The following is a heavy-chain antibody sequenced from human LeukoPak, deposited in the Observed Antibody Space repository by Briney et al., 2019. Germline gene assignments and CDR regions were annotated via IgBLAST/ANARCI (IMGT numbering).Heavy chain of an antibody. CDR3: ARRNVLTEGEAFDI. Sequence: PSETLSLTCAVSGGSISSSKWWSWVRQPPGKGLEWIGEIYHSGSTNYNPSLRSRVTISVDASKNQFSLKLNSVTAADTAVYYCARRNVLTEGEAFDIWGQGTLVTVSS. CDR1: GGSISSSKW. J-gene: IGHJ3*02. D-gene: IGHD3-16*01. V-gene: IGHV4-4*02. CDR2: IYHSGST.